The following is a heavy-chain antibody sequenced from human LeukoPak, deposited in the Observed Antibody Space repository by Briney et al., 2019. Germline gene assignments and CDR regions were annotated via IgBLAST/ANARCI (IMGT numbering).Heavy chain of an antibody. V-gene: IGHV3-23*01. CDR2: IRGSGDST. J-gene: IGHJ4*02. Sequence: GGSLRLSCAASGFTFSSYTMSWVRQAPGKGLEWVSSIRGSGDSTNYADSVRGRFTISRDNSKNTLYLQMNSLRDEDTAIYYCAKDKYNWNYYDYWGQGTLVTVSS. CDR1: GFTFSSYT. D-gene: IGHD1-20*01. CDR3: AKDKYNWNYYDY.